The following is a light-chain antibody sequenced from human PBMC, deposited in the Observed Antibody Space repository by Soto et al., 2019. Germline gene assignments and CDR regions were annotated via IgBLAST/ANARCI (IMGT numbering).Light chain of an antibody. Sequence: DIVMTQSPLSLPVTPGEPASISCRCSQSLLHSNGYNYLDWYLQKPGQSPQLLIYLGSNRASGVPDRFSGSGSGTDFTLKISRVEAEDVGVYDCMQALQTPWTFGQGTKVEIK. V-gene: IGKV2-28*01. CDR3: MQALQTPWT. CDR2: LGS. CDR1: QSLLHSNGYNY. J-gene: IGKJ1*01.